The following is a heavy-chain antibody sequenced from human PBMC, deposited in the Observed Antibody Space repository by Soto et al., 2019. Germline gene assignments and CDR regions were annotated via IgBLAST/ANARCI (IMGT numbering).Heavy chain of an antibody. Sequence: GASVKVSCKASGGTFSSYTISWVRQAPGQGLEWMGRIIPILGIANYAQKFQGRVTITADKSTSTAYMELSSLRSEDTAVYYCARPYYYDSSGGYGMDVWGQGTTVTVSS. CDR3: ARPYYYDSSGGYGMDV. V-gene: IGHV1-69*02. D-gene: IGHD3-22*01. CDR1: GGTFSSYT. CDR2: IIPILGIA. J-gene: IGHJ6*02.